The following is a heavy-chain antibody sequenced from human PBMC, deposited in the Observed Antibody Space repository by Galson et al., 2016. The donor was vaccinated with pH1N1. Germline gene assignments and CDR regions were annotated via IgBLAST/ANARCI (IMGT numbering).Heavy chain of an antibody. D-gene: IGHD5-24*01. Sequence: SVKVSCKASGYTFTDYYLHWVRQAPGQGLKWMGRLNPKSGVTDFAQNFQGRVTMTRDTSINTAYMELRRLRFDDTAVYYCASVGDGYNLVWGQGTLVTVSS. V-gene: IGHV1-2*06. CDR2: LNPKSGVT. J-gene: IGHJ4*02. CDR3: ASVGDGYNLV. CDR1: GYTFTDYY.